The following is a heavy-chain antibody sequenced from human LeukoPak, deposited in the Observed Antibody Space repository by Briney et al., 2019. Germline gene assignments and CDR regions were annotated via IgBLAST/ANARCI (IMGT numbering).Heavy chain of an antibody. D-gene: IGHD2-2*01. Sequence: PSETLSLTCTVSGGSISSGGYYWSWIRQHPGKGLEWIGYIYYSGSTYYNPSLKSRVTISVDTSKNQFSLKLSSVTAADTAVYYCAGSTSQYYYYGMDVWGQGTTVTVSS. CDR3: AGSTSQYYYYGMDV. CDR2: IYYSGST. V-gene: IGHV4-31*03. CDR1: GGSISSGGYY. J-gene: IGHJ6*02.